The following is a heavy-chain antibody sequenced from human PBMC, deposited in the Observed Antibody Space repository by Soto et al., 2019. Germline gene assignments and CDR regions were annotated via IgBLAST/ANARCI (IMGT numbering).Heavy chain of an antibody. CDR2: IYYSGST. J-gene: IGHJ4*02. D-gene: IGHD2-15*01. V-gene: IGHV4-31*03. Sequence: SETLSLTCTVSGGSISSGGYYWSWIRQHPGKGLEWIGYIYYSGSTYYNPSLKSRVTISVDTSKNQFSLKLSSVTAADTAVYYCARDRCSGGSCYPYYLDYWGQGTLVTVSS. CDR1: GGSISSGGYY. CDR3: ARDRCSGGSCYPYYLDY.